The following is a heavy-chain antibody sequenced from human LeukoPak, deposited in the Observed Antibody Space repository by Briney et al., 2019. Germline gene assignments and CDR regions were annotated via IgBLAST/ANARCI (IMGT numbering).Heavy chain of an antibody. CDR1: GGTFSSYA. CDR2: IIPIFGTA. CDR3: ASSGGYSYGGDY. V-gene: IGHV1-69*05. D-gene: IGHD5-18*01. J-gene: IGHJ4*02. Sequence: ASVKVSCKASGGTFSSYAISWVRQAPGQGLEWMGGIIPIFGTANYAQKFQGRVTITTDESTSTAYMELSSLRSEDTAVYYCASSGGYSYGGDYWGQGTLVTVS.